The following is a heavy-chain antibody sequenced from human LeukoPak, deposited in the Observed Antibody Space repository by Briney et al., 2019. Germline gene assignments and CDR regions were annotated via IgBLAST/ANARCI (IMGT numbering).Heavy chain of an antibody. CDR2: IRFDGSTK. Sequence: GGSLRLSCAASGFTFSRYGMHWVRQAPVKGLEWVAFIRFDGSTKFCADSVKGRCTISRENSKNTLYLQMNSLRAEDTAVYFCAKSGGNTSSREFFDSWGQGTLVTVSS. D-gene: IGHD3-10*01. J-gene: IGHJ4*02. V-gene: IGHV3-30*02. CDR3: AKSGGNTSSREFFDS. CDR1: GFTFSRYG.